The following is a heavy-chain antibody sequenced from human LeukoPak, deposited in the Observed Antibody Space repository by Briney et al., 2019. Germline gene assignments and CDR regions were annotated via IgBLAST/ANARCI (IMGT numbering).Heavy chain of an antibody. Sequence: PGGSLRLSCAASGFTFSSYTMNWVRQAPGKGLEWVSVIYSGGSTYYADSVKGRFTISRDNSKNTLFLQTNSLRADDTAVYFCAKQAGWGGYFSFLPFDFWGRGTLVTVSS. D-gene: IGHD3-3*01. V-gene: IGHV3-66*04. CDR1: GFTFSSYT. CDR2: IYSGGST. J-gene: IGHJ4*02. CDR3: AKQAGWGGYFSFLPFDF.